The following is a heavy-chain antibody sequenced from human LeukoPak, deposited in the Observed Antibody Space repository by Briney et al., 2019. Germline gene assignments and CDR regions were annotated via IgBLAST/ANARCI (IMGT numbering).Heavy chain of an antibody. CDR2: IYYSGST. J-gene: IGHJ2*01. D-gene: IGHD6-19*01. Sequence: SETLSLTCTVSGGSISSYYWSWIRQPPGKGLEWIGYIYYSGSTNYNPSLKSRVTISVDTSKNQFSLKLSSVTAADTAVYYCASHSSGWYRGGYFDLWGRGTLVTVSS. V-gene: IGHV4-59*01. CDR3: ASHSSGWYRGGYFDL. CDR1: GGSISSYY.